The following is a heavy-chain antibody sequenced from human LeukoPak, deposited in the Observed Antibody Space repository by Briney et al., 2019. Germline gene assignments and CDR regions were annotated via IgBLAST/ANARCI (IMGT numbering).Heavy chain of an antibody. CDR3: ARDESSSSWYGDAII. J-gene: IGHJ3*02. D-gene: IGHD6-13*01. V-gene: IGHV4-59*01. CDR2: IYYSGST. Sequence: SETLSLTCTVSGGSISSYYWSWIRQPPGKGLEWIGYIYYSGSTNYNPSLKSRVTISVDTSKDQFSLKLSSVTAADTAVYYCARDESSSSWYGDAIIWGQGTMVTVSS. CDR1: GGSISSYY.